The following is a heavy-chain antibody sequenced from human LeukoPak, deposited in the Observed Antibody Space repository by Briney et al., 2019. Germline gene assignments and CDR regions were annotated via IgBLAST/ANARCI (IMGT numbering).Heavy chain of an antibody. Sequence: SETLSLTCTVSGGSISSYYWSWIRQPPGKGLEWIGYIYYSGSTNYNPSLKSRVTISVDKSKNQFSLKLSSVTAADTAVYYCARVGGCDLDAFDIWGQGTMVTVSS. CDR3: ARVGGCDLDAFDI. D-gene: IGHD2-21*02. J-gene: IGHJ3*02. CDR1: GGSISSYY. V-gene: IGHV4-59*12. CDR2: IYYSGST.